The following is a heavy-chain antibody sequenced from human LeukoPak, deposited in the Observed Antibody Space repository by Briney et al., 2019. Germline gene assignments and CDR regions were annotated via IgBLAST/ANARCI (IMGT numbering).Heavy chain of an antibody. CDR2: INLDGSQK. J-gene: IGHJ4*02. Sequence: GGSLRLSCAASGFTFSSYAMSWVSQAPGKGPEWVANINLDGSQKYYEDSVKGRFTISRDNAENSLYLQMNSLRAEDTALYYCARKRPNYFDYWGQGTLVTVSS. CDR1: GFTFSSYA. CDR3: ARKRPNYFDY. V-gene: IGHV3-7*01.